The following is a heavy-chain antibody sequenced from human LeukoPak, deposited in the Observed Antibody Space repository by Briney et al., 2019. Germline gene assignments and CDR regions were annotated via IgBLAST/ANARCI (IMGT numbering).Heavy chain of an antibody. CDR2: IIPILGVT. V-gene: IGHV1-69*04. CDR3: ATQSSGWHIYYFDH. J-gene: IGHJ4*02. D-gene: IGHD6-25*01. Sequence: ASVKVSCKASGDSFSSDAISWVRQVPGQGYEWVGGIIPILGVTHYALKFRGRVTITADKSTSAADMELRSLTSDDTAVYYCATQSSGWHIYYFDHWGQGTLVTVSS. CDR1: GDSFSSDA.